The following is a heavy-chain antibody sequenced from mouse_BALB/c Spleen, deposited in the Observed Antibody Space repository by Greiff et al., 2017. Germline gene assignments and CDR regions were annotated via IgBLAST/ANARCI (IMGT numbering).Heavy chain of an antibody. J-gene: IGHJ4*01. D-gene: IGHD1-1*01. CDR3: ARHDYGSSSYAMDY. V-gene: IGHV5-12-2*01. CDR2: ISNGGGST. Sequence: DVMLVESGGGLVQPGGSLKLSCAASGFTFSSYTMSWVRQTPEKRLEWVAYISNGGGSTYYPDTVKGRFTISRDNAKNTLYLQMSSLKSEDTAMYYCARHDYGSSSYAMDYWGQGTSVTVSS. CDR1: GFTFSSYT.